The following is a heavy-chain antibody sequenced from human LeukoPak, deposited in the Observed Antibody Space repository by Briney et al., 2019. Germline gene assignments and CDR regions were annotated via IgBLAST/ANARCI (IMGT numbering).Heavy chain of an antibody. CDR3: AGDELPGAYGMDV. CDR2: IYYSGST. J-gene: IGHJ6*02. D-gene: IGHD5-24*01. Sequence: SETLSLTCTVSGGSISSYYWSWIRQPPGKGLEWIGYIYYSGSTNYNPSLKSRVTISVDTSKNQFSLKLSSVTAADTAVYYCAGDELPGAYGMDVWGQGTTVTVS. V-gene: IGHV4-59*01. CDR1: GGSISSYY.